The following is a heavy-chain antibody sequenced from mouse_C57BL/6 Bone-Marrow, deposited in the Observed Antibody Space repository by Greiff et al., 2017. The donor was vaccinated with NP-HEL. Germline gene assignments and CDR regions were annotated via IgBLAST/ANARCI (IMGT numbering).Heavy chain of an antibody. V-gene: IGHV2-2*01. Sequence: VQLVESGPGLVQPSQSLSITCTVSGFSLTSYGVHWVRQSPGKGLEWLGVIWSGGSTDYNAAFISRLRISKDNSKSQVFIKMNVLQAEDTAIYYCARARDGYYVGSYYYAMDYWGQGTSVTVSS. CDR3: ARARDGYYVGSYYYAMDY. D-gene: IGHD2-3*01. J-gene: IGHJ4*01. CDR1: GFSLTSYG. CDR2: IWSGGST.